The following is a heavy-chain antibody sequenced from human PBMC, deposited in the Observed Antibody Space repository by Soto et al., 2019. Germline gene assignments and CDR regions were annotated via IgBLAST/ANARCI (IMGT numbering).Heavy chain of an antibody. CDR2: INHSGST. J-gene: IGHJ5*02. CDR3: ARDGSGSFNWFDP. D-gene: IGHD3-10*01. CDR1: GGSFSDYY. V-gene: IGHV4-34*01. Sequence: ETLSLTCAVYGGSFSDYYWTWIRQPPGKGLEWIGQINHSGSTNYNPSLKSRVTISVDTSKNQFSLRLNSVTAADTAVYYCARDGSGSFNWFDPWGQGTLVTVSS.